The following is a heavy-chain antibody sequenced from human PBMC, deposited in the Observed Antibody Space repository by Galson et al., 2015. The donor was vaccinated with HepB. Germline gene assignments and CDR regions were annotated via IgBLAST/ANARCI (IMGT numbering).Heavy chain of an antibody. CDR1: GSTFTGYY. CDR3: AREIDANPIFRLLYNP. V-gene: IGHV1-2*02. Sequence: SVKVSCKASGSTFTGYYMHWVRQAPGQGLEWMGWINPNSGGTNYAQKFQGRVTMTRDTSISTAYMELSRLRSDDTAVYYCAREIDANPIFRLLYNPWGQGTLVTVSS. CDR2: INPNSGGT. D-gene: IGHD2-8*01. J-gene: IGHJ5*02.